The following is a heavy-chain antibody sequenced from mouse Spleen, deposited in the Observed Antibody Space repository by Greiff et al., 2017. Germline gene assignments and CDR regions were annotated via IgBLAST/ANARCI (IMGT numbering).Heavy chain of an antibody. Sequence: QVQLQQSGPELVKPGASVKMSCKASGYTFTSYYIHWVKQRPGQGLEWIGWIYPGDGSTKYNEKFKGKTTLTADKSSSTAYMLLSSLTSEDSAIXICARRSNYDAMGYWGQGTSVTVSS. V-gene: IGHV1S56*01. J-gene: IGHJ4*01. D-gene: IGHD2-5*01. CDR2: IYPGDGST. CDR1: GYTFTSYY. CDR3: ARRSNYDAMGY.